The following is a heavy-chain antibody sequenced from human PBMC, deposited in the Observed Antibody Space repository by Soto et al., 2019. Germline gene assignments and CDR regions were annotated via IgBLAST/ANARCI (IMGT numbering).Heavy chain of an antibody. V-gene: IGHV4-34*01. D-gene: IGHD2-21*02. Sequence: LSLTCAVYGGSFSGYYWSWIRQPPGKGLEWIGEINHSGSTNYNPSLKSRVTISVDTSKNQFSLKLSSVTAADTAVYYCARDRPPECGGDCYSRRVGATSFDYWGQGTLVTVSS. J-gene: IGHJ4*02. CDR2: INHSGST. CDR3: ARDRPPECGGDCYSRRVGATSFDY. CDR1: GGSFSGYY.